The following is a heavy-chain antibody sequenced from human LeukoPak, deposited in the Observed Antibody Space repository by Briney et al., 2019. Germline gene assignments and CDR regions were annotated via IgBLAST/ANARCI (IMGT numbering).Heavy chain of an antibody. D-gene: IGHD3-10*01. CDR2: ISGSGGDT. Sequence: PGGSLRLSCAASGFTFSNYAMSWVRQAPGKGLEWVSSISGSGGDTYYADSVKGRFTISRDNSKNTLYLQMNSLRAEDTAVYYCAKDSSMVRGDYDYFDYWGQGTLVTVSS. CDR3: AKDSSMVRGDYDYFDY. V-gene: IGHV3-23*01. J-gene: IGHJ4*02. CDR1: GFTFSNYA.